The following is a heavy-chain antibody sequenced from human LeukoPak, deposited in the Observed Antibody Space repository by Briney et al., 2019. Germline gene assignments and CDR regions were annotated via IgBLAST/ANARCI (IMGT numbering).Heavy chain of an antibody. D-gene: IGHD5-12*01. CDR2: ISYDGSNK. CDR1: GFTFSSYG. Sequence: GGSLRLSCAASGFTFSSYGMHWVRQAPGKGLEWVAVISYDGSNKYYADSVKGRFTISRDNSKNTLYLQMNSLRAEDTAVYYCAKDPSGGPLGGYSGYDRENYFDYWGQGTLVTVSS. CDR3: AKDPSGGPLGGYSGYDRENYFDY. J-gene: IGHJ4*02. V-gene: IGHV3-30*18.